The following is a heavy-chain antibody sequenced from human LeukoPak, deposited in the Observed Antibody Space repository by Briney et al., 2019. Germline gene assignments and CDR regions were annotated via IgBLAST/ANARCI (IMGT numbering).Heavy chain of an antibody. V-gene: IGHV3-21*01. CDR2: ISSSSSYI. CDR3: ARGGSSGWYGDP. CDR1: GFTFSSYS. Sequence: GGSLRLSCAASGFTFSSYSMNWVRQVPGKGLEWVSSISSSSSYIYYADSVKGRFTISRDNAKNSLYLQMNSLRAEDTAVYYCARGGSSGWYGDPWGQGTLVTVSS. D-gene: IGHD6-19*01. J-gene: IGHJ5*02.